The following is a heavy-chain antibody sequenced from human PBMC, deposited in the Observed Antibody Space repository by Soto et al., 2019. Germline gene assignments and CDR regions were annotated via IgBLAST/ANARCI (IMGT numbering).Heavy chain of an antibody. CDR2: ITYDGSKE. J-gene: IGHJ6*02. Sequence: SLRLSCAASAFTFSSYGMHSVRQAPGKRLEYVAVITYDGSKEHHADAVKGLITIPGDDSQNTLYLRMSSLRAEDTAVYYSAKDKGPVDDYYGMDDWGQGTTVAVSS. CDR3: AKDKGPVDDYYGMDD. V-gene: IGHV3-30*18. CDR1: AFTFSSYG.